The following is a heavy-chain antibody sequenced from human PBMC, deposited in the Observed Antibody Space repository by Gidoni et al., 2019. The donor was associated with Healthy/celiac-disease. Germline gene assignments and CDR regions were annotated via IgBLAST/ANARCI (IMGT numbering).Heavy chain of an antibody. CDR1: GGSFSGYY. CDR2: INHSGST. J-gene: IGHJ5*02. D-gene: IGHD3-3*01. V-gene: IGHV4-34*01. Sequence: QVQLQQWGAGLLKPSETLSLTCAVYGGSFSGYYWSWIRQPPGKGLEWIGEINHSGSTNYNPSLKSRVTISVDTSKNQFSLKLSSVTAADTAVYYCARDGSGDFWSGYLNWFDPWGQGTLVTVSS. CDR3: ARDGSGDFWSGYLNWFDP.